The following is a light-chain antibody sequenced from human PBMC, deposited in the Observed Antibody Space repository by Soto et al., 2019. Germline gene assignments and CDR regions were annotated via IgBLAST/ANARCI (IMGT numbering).Light chain of an antibody. CDR2: KAS. J-gene: IGKJ1*01. CDR1: QIFGGW. V-gene: IGKV1-5*03. CDR3: QKYSRSSWT. Sequence: IQMTQSPSTLSASVGDRVTVTCRASQIFGGWLAWYQQKPGKVPKLLIYKASTLESGVPSRFRGSGSETEFTLTISSLQPDDFATYYCQKYSRSSWTFGQGTKVEIK.